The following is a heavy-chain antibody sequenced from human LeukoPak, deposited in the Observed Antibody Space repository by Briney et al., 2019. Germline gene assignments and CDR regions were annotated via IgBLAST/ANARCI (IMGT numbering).Heavy chain of an antibody. V-gene: IGHV3-23*01. D-gene: IGHD6-13*01. CDR2: ISGSGGST. CDR1: GFTFSSYG. CDR3: ANTFVRYSSSWYDY. Sequence: GGSLRLSCAASGFTFSSYGMSWVRQAPGKGLEWVSAISGSGGSTYYADSVKGRFTISRDNSKNTLYLQMNSLRAEDTAVYYCANTFVRYSSSWYDYWGQGTLVTVSS. J-gene: IGHJ4*02.